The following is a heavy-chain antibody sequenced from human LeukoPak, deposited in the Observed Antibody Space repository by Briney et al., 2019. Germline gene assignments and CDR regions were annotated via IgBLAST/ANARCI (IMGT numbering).Heavy chain of an antibody. J-gene: IGHJ3*02. D-gene: IGHD4-11*01. V-gene: IGHV3-30*04. CDR2: ISYDGSNK. Sequence: SLRLSCAASVFTYRLYTMHWVRQAPAKALEGGAVISYDGSNKYCADAVKGRFTISRHNSKNTLYLQMNSLRAEDSAVYCCARFGDSNLAFNAFDNWGQGTMVTVSS. CDR3: ARFGDSNLAFNAFDN. CDR1: VFTYRLYT.